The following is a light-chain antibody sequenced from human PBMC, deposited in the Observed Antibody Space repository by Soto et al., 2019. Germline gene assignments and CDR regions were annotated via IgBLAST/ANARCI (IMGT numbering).Light chain of an antibody. CDR1: QDISGW. V-gene: IGKV1-5*01. CDR2: DAS. Sequence: IQMTQSPSTLSASVGDRVIITCRASQDISGWLAWYQQKPGKAPKLLVFDASSLEDGVPSRFSGSGSGTEFTLTVSNLQSDDFATYYCQKYNSAPLTFGGGTKVDIK. J-gene: IGKJ4*01. CDR3: QKYNSAPLT.